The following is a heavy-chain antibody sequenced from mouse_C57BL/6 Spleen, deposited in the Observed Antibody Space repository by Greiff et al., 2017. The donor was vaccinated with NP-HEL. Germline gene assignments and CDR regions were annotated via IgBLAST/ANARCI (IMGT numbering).Heavy chain of an antibody. D-gene: IGHD2-3*01. J-gene: IGHJ4*01. CDR2: INPNYGTT. CDR1: GYSFTDYH. V-gene: IGHV1-39*01. CDR3: ARSDDGYYFYYAMDY. Sequence: EVQGVESGPELVKPGASVKISCKASGYSFTDYHMNWVKQSNGKSLEWIGVINPNYGTTSYNQKFKGKATLTVDQSSSTAYMQLNSLTSEDSAVYYCARSDDGYYFYYAMDYWGQGTSVTVSS.